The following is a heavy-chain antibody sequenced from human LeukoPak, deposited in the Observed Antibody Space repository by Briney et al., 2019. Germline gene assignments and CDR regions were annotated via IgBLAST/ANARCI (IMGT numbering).Heavy chain of an antibody. J-gene: IGHJ3*01. D-gene: IGHD2-15*01. CDR2: ISGGAGST. CDR3: TTTVVVVAASC. V-gene: IGHV3-23*01. Sequence: PGGSLRLSCAASGFTFNNYAMSWVRQAQGKGLEWVSIISGGAGSTYYADSLKGRFTISRDDSKNTAYLQMNSLKTEDTAVYYCTTTVVVVAASCWGQGTMVTVSS. CDR1: GFTFNNYA.